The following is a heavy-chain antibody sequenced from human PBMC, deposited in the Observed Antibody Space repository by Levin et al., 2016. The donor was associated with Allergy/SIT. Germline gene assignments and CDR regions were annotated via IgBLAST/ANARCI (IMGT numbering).Heavy chain of an antibody. CDR2: IKQDGSET. CDR3: TRDFLQQLVRPRPLFDS. D-gene: IGHD6-13*01. J-gene: IGHJ4*02. V-gene: IGHV3-7*03. Sequence: WIRQPPGKGLEWVANIKQDGSETYHVGSVKGRFTISRDNAKNSLYLQMNSLEVEDTAVYYCTRDFLQQLVRPRPLFDSWGQGTLVTVSS.